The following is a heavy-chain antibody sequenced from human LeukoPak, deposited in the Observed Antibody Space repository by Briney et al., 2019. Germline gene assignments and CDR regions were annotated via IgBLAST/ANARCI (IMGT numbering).Heavy chain of an antibody. CDR3: ARGWYSSGIDY. V-gene: IGHV4-59*01. Sequence: SETLSLTCTVSGGSISSYYWSWIRQPPGKGLEWIGYIYYGGSTNYNPSLKSRVTISVDTSKNQFSLKLSSVTAADTAVYYCARGWYSSGIDYWGQGTLVTVSS. CDR1: GGSISSYY. D-gene: IGHD6-13*01. J-gene: IGHJ4*02. CDR2: IYYGGST.